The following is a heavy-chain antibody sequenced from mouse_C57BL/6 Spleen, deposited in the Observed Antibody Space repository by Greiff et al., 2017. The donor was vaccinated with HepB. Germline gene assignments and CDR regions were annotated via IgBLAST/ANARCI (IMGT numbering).Heavy chain of an antibody. D-gene: IGHD4-1*01. J-gene: IGHJ2*01. CDR3: ARGTGDYFDY. Sequence: EVQLVESGGGLVKPGGSLKLSCAASGFTFSDYGMHWVRQAPEKGLEWVAYVSSGSSTIYYADTVKGRFTISRDNAKNTLFLQMTSLRSEDTAMYYCARGTGDYFDYWGQGTTLTVSS. CDR2: VSSGSSTI. V-gene: IGHV5-17*01. CDR1: GFTFSDYG.